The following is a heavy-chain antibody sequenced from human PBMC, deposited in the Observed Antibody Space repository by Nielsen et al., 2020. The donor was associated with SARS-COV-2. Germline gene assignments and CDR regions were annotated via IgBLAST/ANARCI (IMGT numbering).Heavy chain of an antibody. Sequence: ASVKVSCKASGYTFTSYGISWVRQATGQGLEWMGWISAYNGNTNYAQKLQGRVTMTTDTSTSTAYMELRSLRSDDTAVYYCARVSYDSSGYPRAFDIWGQGTMVTVSS. CDR1: GYTFTSYG. D-gene: IGHD3-22*01. CDR2: ISAYNGNT. V-gene: IGHV1-18*01. J-gene: IGHJ3*02. CDR3: ARVSYDSSGYPRAFDI.